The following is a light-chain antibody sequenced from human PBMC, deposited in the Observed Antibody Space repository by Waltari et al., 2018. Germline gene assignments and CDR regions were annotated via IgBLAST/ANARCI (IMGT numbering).Light chain of an antibody. V-gene: IGLV1-44*01. CDR2: SDN. CDR1: NSNIEMSG. Sequence: QSVLTQPPSASGTPGQRVTISCSGSNSNIEMSGVNWYQHLPGTAPKLPIYSDNRKPSGVPARFSGSKSGTSASLAIAGLQSEDEAEYYCAVWDDDLNAWVFGGGTRLTVL. J-gene: IGLJ3*02. CDR3: AVWDDDLNAWV.